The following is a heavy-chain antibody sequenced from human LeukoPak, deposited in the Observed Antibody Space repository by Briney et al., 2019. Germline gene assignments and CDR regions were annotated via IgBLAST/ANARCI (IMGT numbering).Heavy chain of an antibody. J-gene: IGHJ4*02. Sequence: PSETLSLTCTGSGGSISSSSYYWGWIRQPPGKGLECIGSIYYSGSTYYNPSLKSRVTISVDTSKNQFSLKLSSVTAADTAVYYCARFSPRAMGNYLDFWGQGTLVTVSS. CDR1: GGSISSSSYY. CDR2: IYYSGST. D-gene: IGHD7-27*01. V-gene: IGHV4-39*01. CDR3: ARFSPRAMGNYLDF.